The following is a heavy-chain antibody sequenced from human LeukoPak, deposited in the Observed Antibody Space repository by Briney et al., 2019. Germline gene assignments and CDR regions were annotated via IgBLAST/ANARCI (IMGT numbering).Heavy chain of an antibody. V-gene: IGHV4-39*01. CDR2: IYYSGST. Sequence: KPSETLSLTCTVSGGSISSSSYYWGWTRQPPGKGLEWIGSIYYSGSTYYNPSLKSRVTISVDTSKNQFSLKLSSVTAADTAVYYCARKYYDFWSGHFDYWGQGTLVTVSS. CDR1: GGSISSSSYY. J-gene: IGHJ4*02. CDR3: ARKYYDFWSGHFDY. D-gene: IGHD3-3*01.